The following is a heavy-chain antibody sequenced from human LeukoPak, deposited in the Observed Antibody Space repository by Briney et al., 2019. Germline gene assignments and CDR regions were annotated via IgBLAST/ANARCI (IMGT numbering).Heavy chain of an antibody. CDR2: INTNTGNP. V-gene: IGHV7-4-1*02. CDR3: ARVQGYYDFWSGYSRVGYFDY. Sequence: ASVKVSCKASGYTFTSYAMNWVRQAPGQGLEWMGWINTNTGNPTYAQGFTGRFVFSLDTSVSTAYLQISSLKAEGTAVYYCARVQGYYDFWSGYSRVGYFDYWGQGTLVTVSS. CDR1: GYTFTSYA. D-gene: IGHD3-3*01. J-gene: IGHJ4*02.